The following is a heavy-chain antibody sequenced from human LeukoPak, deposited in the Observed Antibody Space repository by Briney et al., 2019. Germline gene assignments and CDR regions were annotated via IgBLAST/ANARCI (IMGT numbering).Heavy chain of an antibody. V-gene: IGHV3-20*04. J-gene: IGHJ4*02. CDR1: GFTFDDYG. CDR2: INGNGGST. Sequence: GGSLRLSCAASGFTFDDYGMTWVRQAPGQGLEWVSGINGNGGSTGYADSVRGRFIISRDTAKNYVHLQMDSLRAEDTAVYYCARDQGSADYWGQGTLVTVSS. CDR3: ARDQGSADY.